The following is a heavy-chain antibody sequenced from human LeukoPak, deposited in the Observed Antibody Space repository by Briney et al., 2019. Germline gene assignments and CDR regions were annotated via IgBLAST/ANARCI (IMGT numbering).Heavy chain of an antibody. V-gene: IGHV4-59*08. CDR1: GGSISSYY. Sequence: PSETLSLTCTVSGGSISSYYWSWIRQPPGKGLEWIGYIYYSGITNYNPSLKSRVTISLDASKNQFSLKLNSVTASDTAVYYCARRNTYYYDSSGYYYFDYWGEGTLVTVSS. D-gene: IGHD3-22*01. J-gene: IGHJ4*02. CDR3: ARRNTYYYDSSGYYYFDY. CDR2: IYYSGIT.